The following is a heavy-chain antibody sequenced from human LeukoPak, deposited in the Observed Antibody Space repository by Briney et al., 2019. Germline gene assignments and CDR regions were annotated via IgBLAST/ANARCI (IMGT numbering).Heavy chain of an antibody. V-gene: IGHV4-34*01. CDR3: ARQYSSSWTFDY. D-gene: IGHD6-13*01. CDR2: INHSGST. J-gene: IGHJ4*02. Sequence: PSETLSLTCAVYGGSFSGYYWSWIRQPPGKGLEWIGEINHSGSTNYNPSLKSRVTMSVDTSKNQFSLKLSSVTAADTAVYYCARQYSSSWTFDYWGQGTLVTVSS. CDR1: GGSFSGYY.